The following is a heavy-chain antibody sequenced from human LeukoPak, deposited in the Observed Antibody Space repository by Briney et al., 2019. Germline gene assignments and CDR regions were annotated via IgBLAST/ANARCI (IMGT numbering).Heavy chain of an antibody. J-gene: IGHJ4*02. V-gene: IGHV1-2*02. D-gene: IGHD1-26*01. Sequence: GASVKVSCKASGYTFTDYYIHWVRQAPGQGLEWMGWINSNSGGTNYAQKFQGRVTMTRDTSISTVYMELRSLRSDDTAVYYCARDRKWWELPGSPELDYWGQGTLVTVSS. CDR2: INSNSGGT. CDR3: ARDRKWWELPGSPELDY. CDR1: GYTFTDYY.